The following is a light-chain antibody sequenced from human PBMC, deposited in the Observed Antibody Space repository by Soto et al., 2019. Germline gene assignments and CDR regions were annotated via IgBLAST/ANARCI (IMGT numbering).Light chain of an antibody. CDR3: QQYDSSPRT. Sequence: PGTLLLSPGERATLACRTSQSVSARQLAWYQQKPGQAPRLLIYGISKRAAGIPDRFTGSGSGTDFTHTIDGLEPEDFAVYYCQQYDSSPRTVGQGTKVDIK. CDR1: QSVSARQ. V-gene: IGKV3-20*01. CDR2: GIS. J-gene: IGKJ1*01.